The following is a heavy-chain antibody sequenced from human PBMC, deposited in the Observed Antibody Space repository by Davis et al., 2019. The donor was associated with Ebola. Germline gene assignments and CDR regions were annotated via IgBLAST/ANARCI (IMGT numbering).Heavy chain of an antibody. CDR3: ARLGSYGQYHYFDS. CDR2: VHYTGAT. Sequence: PGGSLRLSCPVSGASISAYYWSWIRQPPGKGLEWIGYVHYTGATHYNASLKSRVTISVDTSNNQFSLILSSVTAADTAVYYCARLGSYGQYHYFDSWGQGTLVTVSS. D-gene: IGHD3-10*01. J-gene: IGHJ4*02. CDR1: GASISAYY. V-gene: IGHV4-59*08.